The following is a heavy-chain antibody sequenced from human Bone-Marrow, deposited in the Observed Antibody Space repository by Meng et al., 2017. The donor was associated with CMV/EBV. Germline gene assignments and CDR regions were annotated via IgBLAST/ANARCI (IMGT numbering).Heavy chain of an antibody. D-gene: IGHD6-13*01. Sequence: GESLKISCAASGFTFSSYWMHWVRQAPGKGLVWVSRINSDGSSTSYADSVQGRFTISRDNAKNTLYLQMNSLRAEDTAVYYCARVVGSGYSSSWYYYGFDPWGQGTLVTVSS. CDR2: INSDGSST. CDR1: GFTFSSYW. J-gene: IGHJ5*02. V-gene: IGHV3-74*01. CDR3: ARVVGSGYSSSWYYYGFDP.